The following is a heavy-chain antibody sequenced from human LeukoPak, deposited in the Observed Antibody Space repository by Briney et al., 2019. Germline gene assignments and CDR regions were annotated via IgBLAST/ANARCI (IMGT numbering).Heavy chain of an antibody. V-gene: IGHV4-39*07. Sequence: SETLSLTCTVSGGSISSSSYYWSWIRQPPGKGLEWIGEINHSGSTNYNPSLKSRVTISVDTSKNQFSLKLSSVTAADTAVYYCARFRRRIVVVTATPYYFDYWGQGTLVTVSS. CDR3: ARFRRRIVVVTATPYYFDY. J-gene: IGHJ4*02. CDR1: GGSISSSSYY. D-gene: IGHD2-21*02. CDR2: INHSGST.